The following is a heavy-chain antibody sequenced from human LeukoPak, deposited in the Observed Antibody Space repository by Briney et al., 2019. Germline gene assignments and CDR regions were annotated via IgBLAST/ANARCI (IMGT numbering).Heavy chain of an antibody. CDR3: AREASELAYYYYYMDV. D-gene: IGHD1-26*01. CDR2: IYYSGST. Sequence: SETLSLTCTVSGGSISSYYWSWIRQPPGKGLEWIGYIYYSGSTNYDPSLKSRVTISVDTSKNQFSLKLSSVTAADTAVYHCAREASELAYYYYYMDVWGKGTTVTVSS. V-gene: IGHV4-59*01. J-gene: IGHJ6*03. CDR1: GGSISSYY.